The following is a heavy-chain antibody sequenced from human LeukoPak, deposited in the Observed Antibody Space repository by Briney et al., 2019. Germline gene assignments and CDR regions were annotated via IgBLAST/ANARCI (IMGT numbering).Heavy chain of an antibody. J-gene: IGHJ4*02. V-gene: IGHV4-30-2*01. CDR1: GGSISSGGYS. CDR3: ARAPPPVYYFDY. CDR2: IYQSGST. Sequence: SQTLSLTCAVSGGSISSGGYSWSWIRQPPGKGLEWIGYIYQSGSTYYNPSPKSRVTISVDRSKNQFSLKLSSVTAADTAVYYCARAPPPVYYFDYWGQGTLVTVSS.